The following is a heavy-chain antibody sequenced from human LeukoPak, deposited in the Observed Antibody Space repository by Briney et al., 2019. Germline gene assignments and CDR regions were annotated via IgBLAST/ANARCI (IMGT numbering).Heavy chain of an antibody. CDR2: IYTSGST. J-gene: IGHJ4*02. Sequence: SETLSLTCTVSGGSISSGSYYWSWIRQPAGKGLEWIGRIYTSGSTNYNPSLKSRVTISVDTSKNQFTLKLSSVTAADTAVYYCARDRYKWELSDWGQGTLVTVSS. CDR1: GGSISSGSYY. CDR3: ARDRYKWELSD. D-gene: IGHD1-26*01. V-gene: IGHV4-61*02.